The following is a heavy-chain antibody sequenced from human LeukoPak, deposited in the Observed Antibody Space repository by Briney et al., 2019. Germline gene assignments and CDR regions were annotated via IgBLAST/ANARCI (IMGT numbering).Heavy chain of an antibody. J-gene: IGHJ4*02. D-gene: IGHD5-18*01. CDR1: GGSISSYY. CDR2: IYYSGST. CDR3: AGAGYSYGYPFDY. Sequence: SETLSLTCTVSGGSISSYYWSWIRQPPGKGLEWIGYIYYSGSTNYNPSLKSRVTISVDTSKSQFSLKLSSVTAADTAVYYCAGAGYSYGYPFDYWGQGTLVTVSS. V-gene: IGHV4-59*01.